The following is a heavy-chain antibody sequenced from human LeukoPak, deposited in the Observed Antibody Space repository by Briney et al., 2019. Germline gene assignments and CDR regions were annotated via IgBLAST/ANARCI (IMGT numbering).Heavy chain of an antibody. Sequence: PGGSLRLSCVASGFTFSTYWMHWVRQAPGKGLVWVSRSKSDGSSTSYADSVKGRFTISRDNAKNTVYLQMNSLRAEDTAVYYCARSYTMDVWGQGTTVTVSS. CDR2: SKSDGSST. CDR1: GFTFSTYW. CDR3: ARSYTMDV. J-gene: IGHJ6*02. D-gene: IGHD4-11*01. V-gene: IGHV3-74*01.